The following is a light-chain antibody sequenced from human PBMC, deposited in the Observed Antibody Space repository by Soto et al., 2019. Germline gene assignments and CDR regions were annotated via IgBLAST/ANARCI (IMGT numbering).Light chain of an antibody. J-gene: IGKJ2*01. Sequence: EIVLTQSPATLSLSPGERATLSCRASQSVSTYLAWYQQKPGQAPRLLIYDASNRAPGIPARFSGSGSGTDFTLTISSLEPEDFAVYYCQHRSNWPRTFGQGTKLEIK. V-gene: IGKV3-11*01. CDR3: QHRSNWPRT. CDR2: DAS. CDR1: QSVSTY.